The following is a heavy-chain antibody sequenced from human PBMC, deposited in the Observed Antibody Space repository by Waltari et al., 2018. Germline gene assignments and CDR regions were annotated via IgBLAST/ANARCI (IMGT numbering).Heavy chain of an antibody. CDR2: IKQDGSEK. D-gene: IGHD2-2*01. CDR1: GFTFSSYW. CDR3: ARCPDIVVVPAANPYYDY. Sequence: EVQLVESGGGLVQPGGSLRLSCAASGFTFSSYWMSWVRQAPGKGLEWVANIKQDGSEKYYVDSVKGRFTISRDNAKNSLYLQMNSLRAEDTAVYYCARCPDIVVVPAANPYYDYWGQGTLVTVSS. V-gene: IGHV3-7*01. J-gene: IGHJ4*02.